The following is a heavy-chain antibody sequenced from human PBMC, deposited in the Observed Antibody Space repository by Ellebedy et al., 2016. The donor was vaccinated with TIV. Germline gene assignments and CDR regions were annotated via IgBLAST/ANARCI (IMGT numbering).Heavy chain of an antibody. CDR2: LAHDGSYE. CDR1: GFTFTSYA. D-gene: IGHD2/OR15-2a*01. V-gene: IGHV3-33*08. J-gene: IGHJ4*02. Sequence: GESLKISCAASGFTFTSYAMNWVRQAPGKGLEWVAVLAHDGSYENYADSVKGRFTMSRDNSKNTVSLQVNSLRADDTAVYYCVTDNNRYFGWWGQGTLVTVSS. CDR3: VTDNNRYFGW.